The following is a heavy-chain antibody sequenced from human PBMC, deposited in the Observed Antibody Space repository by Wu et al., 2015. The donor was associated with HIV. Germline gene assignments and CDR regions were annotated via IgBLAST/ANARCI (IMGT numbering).Heavy chain of an antibody. CDR3: ATPPRPDVXPTSFGADGTARRPSSSRLPPNGPDS. CDR2: IIPVFGTI. V-gene: IGHV1-69*05. D-gene: IGHD3-10*01. CDR1: GGTFYNFA. Sequence: QVQVVQSGAEVKKPGSSVKVSCKASGGTFYNFAISWMRQAPGQGLEWMGGIIPVFGTINYAQNFQGRVTITTDESKSATFMQLSSLRSEDTALYYCATPPRPDVXPTSFGADGTARRPSSSRLPPNGPDS. J-gene: IGHJ5*01.